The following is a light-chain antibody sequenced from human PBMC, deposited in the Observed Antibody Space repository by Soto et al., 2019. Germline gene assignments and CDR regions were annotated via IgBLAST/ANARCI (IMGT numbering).Light chain of an antibody. J-gene: IGKJ5*01. CDR2: KVS. V-gene: IGKV2-30*02. CDR3: MQGTHWLIT. Sequence: DGVMTRSPLTLPVTLGQPAYISXXSIQXLVHSDGIAYFSWFQQRPGRSPRXXIYKVSNRDSGVPARFSGSGSGTDFALKISRVEAEDVGVYYCMQGTHWLITFGQGTRLEIK. CDR1: QXLVHSDGIAY.